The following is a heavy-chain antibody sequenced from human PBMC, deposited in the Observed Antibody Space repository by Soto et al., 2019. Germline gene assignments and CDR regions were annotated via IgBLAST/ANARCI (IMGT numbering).Heavy chain of an antibody. D-gene: IGHD6-13*01. CDR3: PHIGVSRWFDF. CDR2: IYWDDDK. CDR1: GFSLSTRGLG. J-gene: IGHJ4*02. V-gene: IGHV2-5*02. Sequence: QITLKESGPTLVKPTQTLTLTCTFSGFSLSTRGLGVGWIRQPPGKALEWLALIYWDDDKRYSPSLKTRLTXTXXTSKTQVVLTMTNMHPVDTATSSCPHIGVSRWFDFWGQGTLVTVSS.